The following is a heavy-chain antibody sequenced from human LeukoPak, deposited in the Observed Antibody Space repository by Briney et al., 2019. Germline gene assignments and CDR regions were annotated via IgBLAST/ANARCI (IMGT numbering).Heavy chain of an antibody. J-gene: IGHJ5*02. Sequence: PSETLSLTCTVSGGSMTSGNYYWTWIRQRPGRGLEWIGRTFYTGSTYYNPSLKNRLSISVDTSKNQFSLNLTSVTAADTAVYFCARAVSMQIWWETVFDPWGQGTQVTVSS. D-gene: IGHD1-26*01. CDR1: GGSMTSGNYY. CDR2: TFYTGST. V-gene: IGHV4-31*03. CDR3: ARAVSMQIWWETVFDP.